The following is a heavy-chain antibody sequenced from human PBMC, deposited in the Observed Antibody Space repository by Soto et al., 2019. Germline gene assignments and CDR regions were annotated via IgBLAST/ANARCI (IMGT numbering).Heavy chain of an antibody. V-gene: IGHV1-18*01. CDR1: GYTFSHYG. Sequence: VKVSCKASGYTFSHYGIGWVRQAPGQGLEWMGWISAYNGNRHFAEGLRGRITMTTNTTTSTADMELRSLSSDDTAVYYCARGGQECSNSGCGYIYDGMDVWGQGTTVTVSS. CDR2: ISAYNGNR. CDR3: ARGGQECSNSGCGYIYDGMDV. J-gene: IGHJ6*02. D-gene: IGHD1-26*01.